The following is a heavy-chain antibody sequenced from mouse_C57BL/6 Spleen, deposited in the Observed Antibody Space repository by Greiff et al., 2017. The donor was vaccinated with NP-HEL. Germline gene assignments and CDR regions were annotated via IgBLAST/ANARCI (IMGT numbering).Heavy chain of an antibody. Sequence: QVQLQQPGPELVKPGASVKLSCKASGYTFTSYWMHWVKQRPGKGLEWIGNINPSNGGTNYNEKFKSKATLTVDNSSSTVYMQICSLTSEDSEVYYCARPVYYGSSYWYFDVWGTGTMVSVSS. J-gene: IGHJ1*03. CDR2: INPSNGGT. V-gene: IGHV1-53*01. D-gene: IGHD1-1*01. CDR3: ARPVYYGSSYWYFDV. CDR1: GYTFTSYW.